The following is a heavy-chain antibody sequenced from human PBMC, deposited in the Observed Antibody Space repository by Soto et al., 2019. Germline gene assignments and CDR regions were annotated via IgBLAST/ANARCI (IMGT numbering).Heavy chain of an antibody. V-gene: IGHV3-74*01. CDR2: ISGDGSTT. Sequence: EVQLVESGGGLVQPGGSLRLSCAASGFTFSNYWIHWVRQAPGKGLIWVSRISGDGSTTTYADSVKGRFTISRDNAKNTLYLQMNSLRAEDTAVYYCARIGSGSNYHIDYWGQGTLVTVSS. CDR1: GFTFSNYW. J-gene: IGHJ4*02. D-gene: IGHD4-4*01. CDR3: ARIGSGSNYHIDY.